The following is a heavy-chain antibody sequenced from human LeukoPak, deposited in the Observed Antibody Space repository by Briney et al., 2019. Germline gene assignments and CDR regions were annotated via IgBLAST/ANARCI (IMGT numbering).Heavy chain of an antibody. CDR2: ISSSSSYI. D-gene: IGHD2-2*01. V-gene: IGHV3-21*01. CDR1: GFTFSNYA. J-gene: IGHJ4*02. CDR3: AKESLRVVPSATFDY. Sequence: PGGSLRLSCAGSGFTFSNYAMSWVRQAPGKGLEWVSSISSSSSYIYYADSVKGRFTISRDNAKNSLYLQMNSLRAEDTAVYYCAKESLRVVPSATFDYWGQGTLVTVSS.